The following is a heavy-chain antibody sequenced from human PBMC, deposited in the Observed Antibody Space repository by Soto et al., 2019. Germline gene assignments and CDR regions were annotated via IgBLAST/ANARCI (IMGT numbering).Heavy chain of an antibody. Sequence: QVQLVESGGGVVQPGRSLRLSCAASGFTFSSYAMHWVRQAPGKGLEWVAVISYDGSNKYYADSVKGRFTISRDNSKNTLYLQMNSLRAEDTAVYYCARGFSPDCTNGVCLYYFDYWGQGTLVTVSS. D-gene: IGHD2-8*01. CDR2: ISYDGSNK. J-gene: IGHJ4*02. CDR3: ARGFSPDCTNGVCLYYFDY. CDR1: GFTFSSYA. V-gene: IGHV3-30-3*01.